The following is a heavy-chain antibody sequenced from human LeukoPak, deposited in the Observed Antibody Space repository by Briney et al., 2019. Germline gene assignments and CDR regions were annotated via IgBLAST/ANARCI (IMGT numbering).Heavy chain of an antibody. CDR3: ARGTYCSGGSCQTYFDY. D-gene: IGHD2-15*01. J-gene: IGHJ4*02. Sequence: WASVKVSCTASGYTFTNYGISWVRQAPGQGLEWMGWINPNSGGTNYAQTFQGRVTMTRDTSISTAYMELSRLRSDDTAVYYCARGTYCSGGSCQTYFDYWGQGTLVTVSS. V-gene: IGHV1-2*02. CDR1: GYTFTNYG. CDR2: INPNSGGT.